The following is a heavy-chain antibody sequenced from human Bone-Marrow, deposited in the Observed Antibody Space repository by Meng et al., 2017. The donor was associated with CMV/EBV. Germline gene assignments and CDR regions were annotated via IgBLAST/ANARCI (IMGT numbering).Heavy chain of an antibody. V-gene: IGHV3-23*01. D-gene: IGHD2-2*01. Sequence: SCAASGFTFSSYAMSWVRQAPGKGLEWVSAISGSGGSTYYADSVKGRFTIYRDNSKNTLYLQMNSLRAEDTAVYYCAKDLAASSCSSTSCSPDYYYGMDVWGQGTTVTVSS. CDR1: GFTFSSYA. CDR3: AKDLAASSCSSTSCSPDYYYGMDV. J-gene: IGHJ6*02. CDR2: ISGSGGST.